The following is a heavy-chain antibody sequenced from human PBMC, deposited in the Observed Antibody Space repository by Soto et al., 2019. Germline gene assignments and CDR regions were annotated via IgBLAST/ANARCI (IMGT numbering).Heavy chain of an antibody. Sequence: QVQLQESGPGLVKPSETLSLTCTVSGGPIGSYSRSWIRQPPGKGLEWNGYVYKSGSLSYSPSLESRVTISRDTSGNRFSLILISVTAADTVVYYCATCPLSTEYRPYYYMDVWGKGTTVTVFS. CDR3: ATCPLSTEYRPYYYMDV. J-gene: IGHJ6*03. CDR1: GGPIGSYS. D-gene: IGHD2-2*01. V-gene: IGHV4-59*13. CDR2: VYKSGSL.